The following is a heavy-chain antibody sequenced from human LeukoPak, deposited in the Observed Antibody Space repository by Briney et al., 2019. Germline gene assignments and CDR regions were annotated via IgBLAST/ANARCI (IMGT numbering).Heavy chain of an antibody. CDR2: IYSGGST. Sequence: GGFLRLSCAASGFTVSSNYMSWVRQAPGKGLEWVSVIYSGGSTYHADSVKGRFTISRDNSKNTLYLQMNSLRAEDTAVYYCAGEISSSQQSDAFDIWGQGTMVTVSS. V-gene: IGHV3-66*01. CDR1: GFTVSSNY. J-gene: IGHJ3*02. D-gene: IGHD6-13*01. CDR3: AGEISSSQQSDAFDI.